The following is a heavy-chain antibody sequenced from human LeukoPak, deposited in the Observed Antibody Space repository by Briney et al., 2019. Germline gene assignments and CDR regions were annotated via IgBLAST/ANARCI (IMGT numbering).Heavy chain of an antibody. V-gene: IGHV1-69*06. Sequence: SVKVSCKASGGTFSSYAISWVRQAPGQGLEWMGGIIPIFGTANYAQKFQGRVTMTEDTSTDTAYMELSSLRSEDTAVYYCATGIPPEGNTAMVMYTYYYYYMDVWGKGTTVTVSS. CDR2: IIPIFGTA. CDR3: ATGIPPEGNTAMVMYTYYYYYMDV. CDR1: GGTFSSYA. D-gene: IGHD5-18*01. J-gene: IGHJ6*03.